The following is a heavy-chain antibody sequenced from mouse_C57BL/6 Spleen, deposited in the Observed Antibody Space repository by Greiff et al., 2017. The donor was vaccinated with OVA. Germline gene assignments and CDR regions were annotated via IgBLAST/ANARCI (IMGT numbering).Heavy chain of an antibody. J-gene: IGHJ3*01. D-gene: IGHD1-1*01. CDR3: ARDYVSSFAY. V-gene: IGHV1-82*01. CDR2: IYPGDGDT. Sequence: VQLQQSGPELVKPGASVKISCKASGYAFSSSWMNWVKQRPGKGLEWIGRIYPGDGDTNYNGKFKGKATLTADKSSSTAYMQLSSLTSEDAAVYFCARDYVSSFAYWGQGTLVTVSA. CDR1: GYAFSSSW.